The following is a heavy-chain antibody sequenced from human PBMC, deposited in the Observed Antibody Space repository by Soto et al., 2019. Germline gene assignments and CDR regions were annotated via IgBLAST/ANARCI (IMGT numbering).Heavy chain of an antibody. V-gene: IGHV1-69*08. CDR2: IIPILGIA. CDR1: GGTFSSYT. J-gene: IGHJ4*02. D-gene: IGHD4-17*01. CDR3: ARDLTGDYFFDY. Sequence: QVQLVQSGAEVKKPGSSVKVSCKASGGTFSSYTISWVRQAPGQGLEWMGRIIPILGIANYAQKFQGRVTITADKSTSTAYMELSSLRSEHTSAYYGARDLTGDYFFDYWGQGTLVTVSS.